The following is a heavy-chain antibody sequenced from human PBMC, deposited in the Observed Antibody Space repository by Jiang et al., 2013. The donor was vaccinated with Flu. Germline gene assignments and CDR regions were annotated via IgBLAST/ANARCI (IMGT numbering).Heavy chain of an antibody. CDR3: ARQSKSSIAAPLDY. Sequence: QTLSLTCAISGDSVSSNSAAWNWIRQSPSRGLEWLGRTYYRSNYYNDYAVSVQSRITIKPDTSKNHFSLQLNSVTPEDAAVYYCARQSKSSIAAPLDYWGQGTLVTVSS. CDR2: TYYRSNYYN. CDR1: GDSVSSNSAA. D-gene: IGHD6-6*01. J-gene: IGHJ4*02. V-gene: IGHV6-1*01.